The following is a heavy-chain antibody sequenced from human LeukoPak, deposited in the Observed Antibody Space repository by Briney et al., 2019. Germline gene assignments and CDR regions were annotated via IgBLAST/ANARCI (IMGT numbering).Heavy chain of an antibody. D-gene: IGHD3-22*01. J-gene: IGHJ1*01. CDR1: GNSVSRSDSY. CDR2: IYYSGRT. CDR3: ARRRYYDGSGYLE. V-gene: IGHV4-39*01. Sequence: PSETLSLTCSVSGNSVSRSDSYWDWIRQPPGKGLEWIGTIYYSGRTYYSPSLKSRVTMSVDPSNNQFSLNLRSVTAADAAVYYCARRRYYDGSGYLEWGQGTLLSVSS.